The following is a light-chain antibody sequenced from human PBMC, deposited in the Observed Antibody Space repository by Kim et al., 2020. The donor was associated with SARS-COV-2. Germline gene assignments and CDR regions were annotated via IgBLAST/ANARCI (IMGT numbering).Light chain of an antibody. CDR2: RDN. V-gene: IGLV10-54*01. Sequence: QAGLTQPPSVSRGLRQTATLTCTGNSNNVGHQGAAWVQQYQGHPPKLLFYRDNTRPSGISERLSASRSGNTASLTITGLQPEDEADYYCSAWDGSLGAWVFGGGTQLTVL. CDR3: SAWDGSLGAWV. J-gene: IGLJ3*02. CDR1: SNNVGHQG.